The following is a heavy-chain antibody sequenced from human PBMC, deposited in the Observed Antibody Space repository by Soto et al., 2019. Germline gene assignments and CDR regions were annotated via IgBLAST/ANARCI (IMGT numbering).Heavy chain of an antibody. J-gene: IGHJ4*02. D-gene: IGHD3-3*01. CDR1: GFSLTTSGVG. Sequence: QITLNESGPTLVKPTQTLTLTCTFSGFSLTTSGVGVGWIRQSPGKAPEWLALIYWDDDKRYRPSLKSRLTITKDTSKNQVVLTMANLDPADTATYYCAHRVLRTVFGVVTTTAIYFDFWGQGTPVAVSS. CDR2: IYWDDDK. CDR3: AHRVLRTVFGVVTTTAIYFDF. V-gene: IGHV2-5*02.